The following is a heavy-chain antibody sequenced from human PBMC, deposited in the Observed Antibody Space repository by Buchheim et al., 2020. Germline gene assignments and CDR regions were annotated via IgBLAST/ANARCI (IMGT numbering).Heavy chain of an antibody. J-gene: IGHJ4*02. V-gene: IGHV3-23*01. D-gene: IGHD6-6*01. Sequence: EVQVLESGGGLAQPGGSLRLSCAVSGFAFSNYAMTWVRQAPGKGLEWVSVISGGGGNKYFADSVWGRFTVSRDNSKNTLYLQMNSLRAEDTAIYYCAKTGGSSWANDYWGQGTL. CDR2: ISGGGGNK. CDR1: GFAFSNYA. CDR3: AKTGGSSWANDY.